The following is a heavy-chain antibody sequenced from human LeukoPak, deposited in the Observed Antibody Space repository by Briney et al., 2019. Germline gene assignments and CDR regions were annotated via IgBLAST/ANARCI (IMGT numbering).Heavy chain of an antibody. CDR3: ARDRAAVAGTWMGAWFDP. V-gene: IGHV1-18*01. CDR1: RYTSTSYS. J-gene: IGHJ5*02. D-gene: IGHD6-19*01. Sequence: ASVRVSSMASRYTSTSYSTSWVRPTPGEGLERRSWISAYDGNTNYAQTLKGGVTMTTDTSTSTAYIELWCMRSDDTAGYCCARDRAAVAGTWMGAWFDPWGQRTLVSVSS. CDR2: ISAYDGNT.